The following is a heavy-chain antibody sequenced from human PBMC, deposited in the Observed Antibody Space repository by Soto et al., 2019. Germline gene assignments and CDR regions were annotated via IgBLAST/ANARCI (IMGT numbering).Heavy chain of an antibody. CDR3: AKEGCISTSCYLDYYYGMDV. CDR1: GFTFSSYA. Sequence: GGSLRLSCAASGFTFSSYAMSWVRQAPGKGLEWVSAISGSGGSTYYADSVKGRFTISRDNSKNTLYLQMNSLRAEYTAVYYCAKEGCISTSCYLDYYYGMDVWGQGTTVTVSS. D-gene: IGHD2-2*01. J-gene: IGHJ6*02. CDR2: ISGSGGST. V-gene: IGHV3-23*01.